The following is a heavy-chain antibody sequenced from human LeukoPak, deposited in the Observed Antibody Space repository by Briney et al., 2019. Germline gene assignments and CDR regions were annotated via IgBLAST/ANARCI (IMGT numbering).Heavy chain of an antibody. J-gene: IGHJ6*03. CDR1: GFTFSSYA. D-gene: IGHD6-6*01. V-gene: IGHV3-30*04. CDR3: ARVPSIAARPRYYYYMDV. Sequence: RGSLRLSCAASGFTFSSYAMHWVRQAPGKGLEWVAVISYDGSNKYYADSVKGRFTISRDNSKNTLYLQMNSLRAEDTAVYYCARVPSIAARPRYYYYMDVWGKGTTVTVSS. CDR2: ISYDGSNK.